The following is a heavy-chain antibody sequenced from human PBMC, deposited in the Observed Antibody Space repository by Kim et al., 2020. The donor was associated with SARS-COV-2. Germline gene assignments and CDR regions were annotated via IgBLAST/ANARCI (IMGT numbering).Heavy chain of an antibody. D-gene: IGHD1-26*01. CDR2: ISNSGNTI. J-gene: IGHJ4*02. CDR1: GFTFSSYS. CDR3: ARDAASRPWETPFDY. V-gene: IGHV3-48*02. Sequence: GGSLRLSCAAFGFTFSSYSMNWVRQAPGKGLEWVSYISNSGNTIYYADSVMGRFTISRDNAKNSLYLQMNSLRDEDTAVYYCARDAASRPWETPFDYWGQGTLVTVSS.